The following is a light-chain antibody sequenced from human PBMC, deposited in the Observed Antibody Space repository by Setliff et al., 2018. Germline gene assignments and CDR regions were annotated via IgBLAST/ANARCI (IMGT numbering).Light chain of an antibody. CDR3: QSYDISLSGWV. J-gene: IGLJ3*02. CDR1: SSNIGAGYD. V-gene: IGLV1-40*01. Sequence: QSVLTQPPSVSGAPGQRVTISCTGSSSNIGAGYDVHWYQRLPGTAPKLLIYGNSNRPSGVPDRFSGSKSGTSASLAITGLQAEDEADYSCQSYDISLSGWVFGGGTKVTVL. CDR2: GNS.